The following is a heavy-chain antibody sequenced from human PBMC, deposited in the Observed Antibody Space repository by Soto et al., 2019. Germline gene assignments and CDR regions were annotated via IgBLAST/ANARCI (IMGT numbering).Heavy chain of an antibody. J-gene: IGHJ4*02. CDR3: ARVGEGLVPAAMDYYYFDY. CDR2: ISAYNGNT. D-gene: IGHD2-2*01. CDR1: GYTFTSYG. Sequence: ASVKVSCKASGYTFTSYGISWVRQAPGQGLEWMGWISAYNGNTNYAQKLQGRVTMTTDTSTSTAYMELRSLRSDDTAVYYCARVGEGLVPAAMDYYYFDYWGQGTLVTVSS. V-gene: IGHV1-18*01.